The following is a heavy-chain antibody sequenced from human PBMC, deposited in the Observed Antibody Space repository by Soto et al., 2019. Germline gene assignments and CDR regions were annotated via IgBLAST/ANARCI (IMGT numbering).Heavy chain of an antibody. CDR1: GFSFDRAW. J-gene: IGHJ4*02. D-gene: IGHD4-4*01. Sequence: EVQLVESGGGLVKPGGSLTLSCSASGFSFDRAWASWVRHAPGRGLEWVGLIKTKTDGGTTDYAASVKGRFTISKDESEKTVYLHMNRLKTEDTAFYYCATTGYSNDGMFDSWGQGSLVTVSS. CDR3: ATTGYSNDGMFDS. CDR2: IKTKTDGGTT. V-gene: IGHV3-15*01.